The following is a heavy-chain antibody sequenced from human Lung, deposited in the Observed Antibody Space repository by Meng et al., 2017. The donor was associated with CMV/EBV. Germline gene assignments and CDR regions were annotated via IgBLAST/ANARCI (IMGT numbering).Heavy chain of an antibody. J-gene: IGHJ4*02. CDR2: IYHSGST. CDR3: ARVVTALWGYYFDY. D-gene: IGHD2-21*02. CDR1: GGCISSSNW. V-gene: IGHV4-4*02. Sequence: VQLPGSGPGVGKRSGTRYLTCAGSGGCISSSNWWSWVRQSPGKGLEWIGEIYHSGSTNYNPSLKSRVTISVDKSKNQFSMKLSSVTAADTAVYYCARVVTALWGYYFDYWGQGTLVTVSS.